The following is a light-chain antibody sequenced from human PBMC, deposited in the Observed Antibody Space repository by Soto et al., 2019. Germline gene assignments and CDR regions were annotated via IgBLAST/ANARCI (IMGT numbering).Light chain of an antibody. CDR2: EVT. V-gene: IGLV2-8*01. CDR3: SSFASSNSWV. J-gene: IGLJ3*02. Sequence: QSALTQPPSASGSPGQSVTISCTGTSSDVGAYNYVSWYQQHAGKAPKLVIYEVTKRPSGVPDRFSGSKSANTASLTVSGLQAEEDADYYSSSFASSNSWVFGGGTKVTVL. CDR1: SSDVGAYNY.